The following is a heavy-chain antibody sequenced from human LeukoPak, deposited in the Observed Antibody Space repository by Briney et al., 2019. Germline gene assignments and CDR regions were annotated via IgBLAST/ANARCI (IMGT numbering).Heavy chain of an antibody. D-gene: IGHD5-18*01. J-gene: IGHJ4*02. V-gene: IGHV3-23*01. Sequence: PGGSLRLSCAASGFTFTKYGMNWVHQAPGKGLEWVSGISDSGDSTYYADSVKGRFTISRDNSKNTLYLQMHSLRADDTAVYYCAKPGYSHDIFRNFDYWGQGILVTVSS. CDR1: GFTFTKYG. CDR2: ISDSGDST. CDR3: AKPGYSHDIFRNFDY.